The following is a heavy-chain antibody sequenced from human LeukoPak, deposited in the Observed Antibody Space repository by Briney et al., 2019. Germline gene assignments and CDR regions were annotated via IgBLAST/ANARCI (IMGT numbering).Heavy chain of an antibody. CDR1: GFTFSDYY. J-gene: IGHJ4*02. D-gene: IGHD3-10*01. CDR3: ARVTYYYGSGSYPLNY. CDR2: IGNSGSPI. Sequence: GGSLRLSCAASGFTFSDYYMSWIRQAPGKGVEWVSYIGNSGSPIYYEDSVKGRFTISRDNAKNSLYLQMNSLRAEDTAVYYCARVTYYYGSGSYPLNYWGQGTLVTVSS. V-gene: IGHV3-11*04.